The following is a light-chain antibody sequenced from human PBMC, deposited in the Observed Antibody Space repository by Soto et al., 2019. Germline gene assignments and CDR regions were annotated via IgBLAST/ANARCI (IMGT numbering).Light chain of an antibody. J-gene: IGKJ4*01. CDR3: QQINSSPLT. CDR1: QSVSSN. CDR2: GAS. Sequence: EIVMTQSPATLSVSPGERATLSCRASQSVSSNLAWYHQKAGQAPRVLISGASSRATGIPGRLSGSGSGTDLNLTINRLQPEDFATYYCQQINSSPLTFGGGTKVDIK. V-gene: IGKV3-15*01.